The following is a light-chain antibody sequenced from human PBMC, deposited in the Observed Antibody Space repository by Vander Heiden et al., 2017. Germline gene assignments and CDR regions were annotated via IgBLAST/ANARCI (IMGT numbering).Light chain of an antibody. CDR3: MQALQTPYT. CDR1: QSLLYSNGYNY. CDR2: LGS. V-gene: IGKV2-28*01. Sequence: DIVMTQSPLSLPVTPGEPASISCRSSQSLLYSNGYNYLDWYLQKPGQSPQVLIYLGSNRASGVPDRFSGSGSGTDFTLKISRVEAEDVGVYYCMQALQTPYTFGQGTKPEIK. J-gene: IGKJ2*01.